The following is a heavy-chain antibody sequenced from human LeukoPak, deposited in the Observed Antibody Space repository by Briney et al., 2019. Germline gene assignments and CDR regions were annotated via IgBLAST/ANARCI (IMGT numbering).Heavy chain of an antibody. V-gene: IGHV4-34*01. D-gene: IGHD6-13*01. CDR3: ARGAQGYSSSWYKFDP. Sequence: NPSETLSLTCAVYGGSFSGYYWSWIRQPPGKGLEWIGEINHSGSTNYNPSLKSRVTISVDTSKNQFSLKLSSVTAADTAVYYCARGAQGYSSSWYKFDPWGQGTLVTVSS. J-gene: IGHJ5*02. CDR2: INHSGST. CDR1: GGSFSGYY.